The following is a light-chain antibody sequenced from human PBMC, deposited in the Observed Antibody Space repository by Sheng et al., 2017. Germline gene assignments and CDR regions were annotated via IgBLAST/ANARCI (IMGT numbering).Light chain of an antibody. CDR3: QQYNNWPRLT. J-gene: IGKJ4*01. CDR2: GAS. Sequence: EIVMTQSPATLSVSPGERATLSCRASQSVSTNLAWYQKKPGQAPRLLIYGASSRATGMPARFSGSGSGTDFTLTVSSLQSEDFAVYYCQQYNNWPRLTFGGGTKVEIK. V-gene: IGKV3-15*01. CDR1: QSVSTN.